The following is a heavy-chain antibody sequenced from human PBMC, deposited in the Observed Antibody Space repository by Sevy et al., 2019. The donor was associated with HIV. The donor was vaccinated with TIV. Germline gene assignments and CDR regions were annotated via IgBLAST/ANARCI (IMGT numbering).Heavy chain of an antibody. CDR2: IYNSGST. CDR1: GGSISSGGYY. J-gene: IGHJ4*02. CDR3: ARATSVSSGWYRDYFDY. V-gene: IGHV4-31*03. D-gene: IGHD6-19*01. Sequence: SETLSLTCTVSGGSISSGGYYWSWIRQHPGKGLEGIGYIYNSGSTYYNPSLTIRVTISVDTFKNQFSLKLSSVTAADTAVYYCARATSVSSGWYRDYFDYWGQGTLVTVSS.